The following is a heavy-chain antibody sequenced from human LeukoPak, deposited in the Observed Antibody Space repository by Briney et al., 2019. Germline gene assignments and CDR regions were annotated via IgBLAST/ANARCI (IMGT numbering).Heavy chain of an antibody. J-gene: IGHJ3*02. CDR1: GGSISSSSYY. CDR2: IYYSGST. D-gene: IGHD2-2*01. CDR3: ARDKPIVVVPAATRSDAFDI. Sequence: PPETLSLTCTVSGGSISSSSYYWGWIRQPPGKGLEWIGSIYYSGSTYYNPSLKSRVTISVDTSKNQFSLKLSSVTAADTAVYYCARDKPIVVVPAATRSDAFDIWGQGTMVTVSS. V-gene: IGHV4-39*07.